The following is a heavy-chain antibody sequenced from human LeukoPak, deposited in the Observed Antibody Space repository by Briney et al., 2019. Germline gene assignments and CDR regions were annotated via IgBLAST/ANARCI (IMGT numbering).Heavy chain of an antibody. CDR3: ARGSGVWFGDPIRDAFDI. D-gene: IGHD3-10*01. Sequence: ASVKVSCKASGYTFTSYAMHWVRQAPGQRFEWMGWINAGNGNTKYSQEFQGRVTITRDTSASTAYMELSSLRSEDMAVYYCARGSGVWFGDPIRDAFDIWGQGTMVTVSS. V-gene: IGHV1-3*03. J-gene: IGHJ3*02. CDR2: INAGNGNT. CDR1: GYTFTSYA.